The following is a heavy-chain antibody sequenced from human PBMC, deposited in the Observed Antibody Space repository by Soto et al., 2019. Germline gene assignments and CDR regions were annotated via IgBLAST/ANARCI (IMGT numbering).Heavy chain of an antibody. V-gene: IGHV3-49*03. D-gene: IGHD3-22*01. J-gene: IGHJ5*02. Sequence: PGGSLRLSCTASGFTFGDYAMCCFRQAPGKGLEWVGFIRSKAYGGTTQYAASVKGRFTISRDDSKSIAYLQMNSLKTEDTAVYYCTTNYYDSSGYDNWFDPWGQGTLVTVSS. CDR1: GFTFGDYA. CDR2: IRSKAYGGTT. CDR3: TTNYYDSSGYDNWFDP.